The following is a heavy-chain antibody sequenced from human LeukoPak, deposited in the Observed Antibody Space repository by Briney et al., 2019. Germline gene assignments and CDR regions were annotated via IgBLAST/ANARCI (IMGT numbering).Heavy chain of an antibody. CDR1: GGSITDTSYF. D-gene: IGHD6-13*01. CDR2: IYYRGNT. Sequence: PSETLSLTCTVSGGSITDTSYFWGWIRQPPGKGLEWIGSIYYRGNTYYSPSLKSRVTLVVDTSKNQFSLKLSSVTAADTAIYYCARRKVAAEIDYWGQGTLVTVSS. CDR3: ARRKVAAEIDY. V-gene: IGHV4-39*01. J-gene: IGHJ4*02.